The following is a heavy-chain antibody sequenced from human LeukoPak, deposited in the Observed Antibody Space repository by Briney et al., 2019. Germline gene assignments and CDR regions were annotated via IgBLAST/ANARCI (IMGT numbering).Heavy chain of an antibody. Sequence: SGTLSLTRPVSGGSISSYYWGWIRAPPGKGLEGIAYIYYSGSTDYNPSLKSRVTISLDTSKNQFSLKLSSVTAADTAVYYCARHDPIVGTPDAFDIWGQGTMVTVSS. CDR1: GGSISSYY. CDR2: IYYSGST. CDR3: ARHDPIVGTPDAFDI. V-gene: IGHV4-59*08. J-gene: IGHJ3*02. D-gene: IGHD1-26*01.